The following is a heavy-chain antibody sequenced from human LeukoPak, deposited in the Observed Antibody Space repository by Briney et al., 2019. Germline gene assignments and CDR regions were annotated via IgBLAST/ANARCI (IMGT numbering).Heavy chain of an antibody. V-gene: IGHV3-66*01. CDR1: GFTVSSNY. D-gene: IGHD3-10*01. Sequence: GGSLRLSCAASGFTVSSNYMSWVRQAPGKGLEWVSVIYSGGSTYYADSVKGRFTISRDNSKNTLYLQMNSLRAEDTAVYYCAVTIGSGSLYYYMDVWGKGTTVTVSS. CDR2: IYSGGST. CDR3: AVTIGSGSLYYYMDV. J-gene: IGHJ6*03.